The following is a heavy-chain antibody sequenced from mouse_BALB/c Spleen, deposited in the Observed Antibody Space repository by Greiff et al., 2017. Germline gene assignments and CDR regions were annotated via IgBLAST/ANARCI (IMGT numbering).Heavy chain of an antibody. Sequence: EVQRVESGGGLVQPGGSRKLSCAASGFTFSSFGMHWVRQAPEKGLEWVAYISSGSSTIYYADTVKGRFTISRDNPKNTLFLQMTSLRSEDTAMYYCARASYYYGSPYWYFDVWGAGTTVTVSS. D-gene: IGHD1-1*01. CDR1: GFTFSSFG. V-gene: IGHV5-17*02. J-gene: IGHJ1*01. CDR3: ARASYYYGSPYWYFDV. CDR2: ISSGSSTI.